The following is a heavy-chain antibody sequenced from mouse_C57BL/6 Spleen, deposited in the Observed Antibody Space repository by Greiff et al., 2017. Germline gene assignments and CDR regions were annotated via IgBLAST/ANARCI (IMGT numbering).Heavy chain of an antibody. Sequence: EVKLMESGGGLVKPGGSLKLSCAASGFTFSDYGMHWVRQAPETGLEWVSYISSGSSTIYYADTVKGRFTISRDNAKNTLFLQMTSLRSEDTAMYYCARRTLTSYYFDYWGQGTTLTVAS. CDR2: ISSGSSTI. CDR3: ARRTLTSYYFDY. D-gene: IGHD4-1*01. CDR1: GFTFSDYG. V-gene: IGHV5-17*01. J-gene: IGHJ2*01.